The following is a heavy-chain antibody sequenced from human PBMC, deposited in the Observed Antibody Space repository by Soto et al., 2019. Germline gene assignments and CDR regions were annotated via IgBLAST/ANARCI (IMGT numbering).Heavy chain of an antibody. V-gene: IGHV1-46*01. CDR3: ARGLLWFGDSRKKDYYYGMDV. CDR1: GYTFTSYY. D-gene: IGHD3-10*01. CDR2: INPSGGST. J-gene: IGHJ6*02. Sequence: GASVKVSCKASGYTFTSYYMHWVRQAPGQGLEWLGIINPSGGSTSYAQKFQGRVTMTRDTSTSTVYMELSSLRSEDTAVYYCARGLLWFGDSRKKDYYYGMDVWGQGTTVTVSS.